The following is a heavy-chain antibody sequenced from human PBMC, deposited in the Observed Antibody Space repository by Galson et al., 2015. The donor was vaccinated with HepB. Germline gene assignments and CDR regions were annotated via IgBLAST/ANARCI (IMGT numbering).Heavy chain of an antibody. D-gene: IGHD3-9*01. CDR1: GFTFSSYA. V-gene: IGHV3-30*04. CDR3: ARGEAHYDILTGYYIYYGMDV. J-gene: IGHJ6*02. CDR2: ISYDGSNK. Sequence: SLRLSCAASGFTFSSYAMHWVRQAPGKGLEWVAVISYDGSNKYYADSVKGRFTISRDNSKNTLYLQMNSLRAEDTAVYYCARGEAHYDILTGYYIYYGMDVWGQGTTVTVSS.